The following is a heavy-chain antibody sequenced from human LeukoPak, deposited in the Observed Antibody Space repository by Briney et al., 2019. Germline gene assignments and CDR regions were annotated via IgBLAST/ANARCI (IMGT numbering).Heavy chain of an antibody. J-gene: IGHJ4*02. CDR3: ARDDNSGSFDY. Sequence: SSETLSLTSTVSGGSISRYYWSWIRQPPGKGLEWIGYFYYSGSTNYNPSLKSRVTISVDTSKNQFSLKLSSVSAADTAVYYCARDDNSGSFDYWGQGTLVTVSS. V-gene: IGHV4-59*01. D-gene: IGHD6-25*01. CDR1: GGSISRYY. CDR2: FYYSGST.